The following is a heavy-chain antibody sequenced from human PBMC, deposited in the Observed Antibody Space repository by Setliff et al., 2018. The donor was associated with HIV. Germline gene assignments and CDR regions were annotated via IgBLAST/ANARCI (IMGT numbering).Heavy chain of an antibody. V-gene: IGHV3-66*02. CDR2: IYTGGST. J-gene: IGHJ4*02. CDR1: GFTVSTNY. D-gene: IGHD6-19*01. CDR3: ARLMYSSGPGSFDY. Sequence: GGSLRLSCAASGFTVSTNYMSWVRQAPGKGLEWVSIIYTGGSTYYADSVKGRFTISRDNSKNTLYLQMNSLRAEDTAVYYCARLMYSSGPGSFDYWGPGTLVTVSS.